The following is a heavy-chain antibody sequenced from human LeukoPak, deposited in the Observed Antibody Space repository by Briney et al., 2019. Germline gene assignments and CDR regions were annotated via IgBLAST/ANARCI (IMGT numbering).Heavy chain of an antibody. J-gene: IGHJ4*02. CDR3: ARAGIQLWLKSY. D-gene: IGHD5-18*01. CDR1: GYTFTSYY. Sequence: GASVKVSCKASGYTFTSYYMHWVRQAPGQGLEWMGIINPSGGSTSHAQKFQGRVTMTRDTSTSTVYMELSSLRSEDTAVYYCARAGIQLWLKSYWGQGTLVTVSS. CDR2: INPSGGST. V-gene: IGHV1-46*01.